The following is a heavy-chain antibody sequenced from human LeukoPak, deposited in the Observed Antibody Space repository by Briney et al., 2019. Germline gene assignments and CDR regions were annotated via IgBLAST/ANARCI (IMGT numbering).Heavy chain of an antibody. CDR1: GYSSTSYV. Sequence: SVKDSCKPSGYSSTSYVTSWGRHAPERWLEWMGGLIPIFGTANYTQTLQGRDTITTDTSTSTAYMSQSSPRSEGTGVSFCARDRDSGIDYEGYASPLYDYWGQGTLVTVSS. V-gene: IGHV1-69*05. CDR2: LIPIFGTA. D-gene: IGHD1-26*01. J-gene: IGHJ4*02. CDR3: ARDRDSGIDYEGYASPLYDY.